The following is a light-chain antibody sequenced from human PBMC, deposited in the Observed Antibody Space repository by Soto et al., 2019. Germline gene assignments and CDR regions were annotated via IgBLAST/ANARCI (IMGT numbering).Light chain of an antibody. CDR2: QQT. Sequence: SYELTQPSSVSVSPGQTASVTCSGDKLGNKYVCWYQQKPGQSPVLVIYQQTKRPPGIPERFSGSNSGNTATLTISGTQAMDEADYYCQAWDSSTTSYVFGTGTKLTVL. V-gene: IGLV3-1*01. J-gene: IGLJ1*01. CDR1: KLGNKY. CDR3: QAWDSSTTSYV.